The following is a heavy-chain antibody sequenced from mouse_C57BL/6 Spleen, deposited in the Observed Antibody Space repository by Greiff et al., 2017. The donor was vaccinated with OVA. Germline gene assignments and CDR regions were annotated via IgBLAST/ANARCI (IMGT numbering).Heavy chain of an antibody. D-gene: IGHD1-1*01. V-gene: IGHV5-9-1*02. Sequence: EVMLVESGEGLVKPGGSLKLSCAASGFTFSSYAMSWVRQTPEKRLEWVAYISSGGDYIYYADTVKGRFTISRDNARNTLYLQMSSLKSEDTAMYYCTRVYYGSSPFAYWGQGTLVTVSA. CDR2: ISSGGDYI. J-gene: IGHJ3*01. CDR3: TRVYYGSSPFAY. CDR1: GFTFSSYA.